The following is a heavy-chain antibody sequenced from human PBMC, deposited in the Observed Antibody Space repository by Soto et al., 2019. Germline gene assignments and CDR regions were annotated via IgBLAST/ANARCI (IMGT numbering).Heavy chain of an antibody. CDR2: ISSSSSTI. D-gene: IGHD6-13*01. CDR3: ARDFPDSSSPTWDY. J-gene: IGHJ4*02. V-gene: IGHV3-48*01. CDR1: GFTFSSYA. Sequence: EVQLVESGGGLVQPGGSLRLSCEVSGFTFSSYAMNWVRQAPGKGLEWVSYISSSSSTIYYADSVKGRFTISRDNAKNSLYLQMNSLRAEDTAVYYCARDFPDSSSPTWDYWGQGTLVTVSS.